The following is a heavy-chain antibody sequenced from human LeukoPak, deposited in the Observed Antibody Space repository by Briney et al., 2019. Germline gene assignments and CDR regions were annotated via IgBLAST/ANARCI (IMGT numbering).Heavy chain of an antibody. V-gene: IGHV3-23*01. J-gene: IGHJ5*02. D-gene: IGHD1-14*01. CDR2: IGGNSGIQI. CDR3: AKERMYNNGWFSP. Sequence: GGSLRLSCAASGFAFSNCGMGWVRQAPGRGLEWVSSIGGNSGIQIYYADSVKGRFTISRDNSKDTLYLQMDSLRAEDTAVYYCAKERMYNNGWFSPWGQGTLVTVSS. CDR1: GFAFSNCG.